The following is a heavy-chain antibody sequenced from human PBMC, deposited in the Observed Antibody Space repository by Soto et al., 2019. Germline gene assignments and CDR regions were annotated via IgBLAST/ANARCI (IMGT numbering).Heavy chain of an antibody. D-gene: IGHD6-6*01. CDR1: GFTFTNYA. CDR2: ISASGGLK. J-gene: IGHJ5*02. V-gene: IGHV3-23*01. CDR3: AREVAAPSGWLDP. Sequence: EVQLSESGGDLRQPGGSLRLSCAASGFTFTNYAMTWVRQTPGKGLEWVSGISASGGLKYYADSVQGRFTVSRDNSKNILYLQMDNLRDEDTALYYCAREVAAPSGWLDPWGQGTQVTVSS.